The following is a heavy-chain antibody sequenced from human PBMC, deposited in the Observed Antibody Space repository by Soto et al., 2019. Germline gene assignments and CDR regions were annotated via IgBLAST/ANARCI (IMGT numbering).Heavy chain of an antibody. D-gene: IGHD2-15*01. Sequence: QVQLVQSGAEVTKPGASVKVSCKASGGTFRNLAINWVRQAPGQGLEWMGGFIPIIGGGINAQKFQGRVTITSDESTSTAYMELSSLKSEDTAMYFCARRSVSHSNAFDFWGQGTMVTVSS. CDR2: FIPIIGGG. CDR3: ARRSVSHSNAFDF. CDR1: GGTFRNLA. V-gene: IGHV1-69*01. J-gene: IGHJ3*01.